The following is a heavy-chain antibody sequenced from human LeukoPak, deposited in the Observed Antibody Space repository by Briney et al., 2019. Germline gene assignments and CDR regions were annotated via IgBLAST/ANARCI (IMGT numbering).Heavy chain of an antibody. D-gene: IGHD1-26*01. CDR1: GFTFGDYA. J-gene: IGHJ3*02. CDR2: ISWNSDSI. V-gene: IGHV3-9*01. CDR3: AKDHQLFVGAQYI. Sequence: GGSLRLSCAASGFTFGDYAMHWVRQAPGKGLEWVSGISWNSDSIGYADSVKGRFTISRDNAKNSLYLQMNSLRAEDTAVYYCAKDHQLFVGAQYIWGQGTMVTVSS.